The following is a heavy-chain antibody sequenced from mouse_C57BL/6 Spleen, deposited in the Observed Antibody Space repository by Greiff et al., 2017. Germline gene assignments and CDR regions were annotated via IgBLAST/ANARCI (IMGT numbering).Heavy chain of an antibody. J-gene: IGHJ1*03. V-gene: IGHV1-82*01. CDR3: ARGGTTVVEIWYFDV. Sequence: QVQLKQSGPELVKPGASVKISCKASGYAFSSSWMNWVKQRPGKGLEWIVRIYPGDGDTNYNGKFKGKATLTADKSSSTAYMQLSSLTSEDSAVYCCARGGTTVVEIWYFDVWGTGTTVTVSS. CDR1: GYAFSSSW. CDR2: IYPGDGDT. D-gene: IGHD1-1*01.